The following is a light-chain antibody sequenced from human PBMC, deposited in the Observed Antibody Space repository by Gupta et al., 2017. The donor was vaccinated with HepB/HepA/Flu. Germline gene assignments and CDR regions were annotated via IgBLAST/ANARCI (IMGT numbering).Light chain of an antibody. CDR2: WAS. CDR1: QSVLFYSNNKNN. V-gene: IGKV4-1*01. J-gene: IGKJ5*01. CDR3: QQYHSFPLT. Sequence: DIVMNQSPDSLAVSLGERATIKCKSSQSVLFYSNNKNNLAWYQQKPGQPPKLLIYWASTRESGVPDRFSGSGSGTEFTLTISSLQAEDVALYYCQQYHSFPLTFGQGTRLEIK.